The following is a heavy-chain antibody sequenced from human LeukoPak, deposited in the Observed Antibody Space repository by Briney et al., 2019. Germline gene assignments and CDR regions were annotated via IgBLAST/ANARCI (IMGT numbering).Heavy chain of an antibody. CDR1: GFTFSRYA. V-gene: IGHV3-64*01. Sequence: GGSLRLSCAASGFTFSRYAMHWVRQAPGKGLEYVSAITSNGGSTYYANSVKGRFIISRDNSKNTLYLQMNSLRAEDTAVYYCAKVWSGYWNYYGMDVWGQGTTVTVSS. J-gene: IGHJ6*02. CDR2: ITSNGGST. D-gene: IGHD3-3*01. CDR3: AKVWSGYWNYYGMDV.